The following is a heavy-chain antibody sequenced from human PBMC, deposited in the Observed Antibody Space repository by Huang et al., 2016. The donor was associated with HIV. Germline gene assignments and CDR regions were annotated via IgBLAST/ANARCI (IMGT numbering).Heavy chain of an antibody. CDR2: ISYSGSNI. D-gene: IGHD2-2*01. J-gene: IGHJ3*01. Sequence: DVQLVESGGGLVKPGGSLRLSCAASDFTFSGSNMNWVRQAPGKGLEWVACISYSGSNIYYADSVKGRFTISRDNAKNSVFLQMNSLRAEDTALYYCARAVQSTLRGFDVWGRGTLVTVSS. CDR3: ARAVQSTLRGFDV. CDR1: DFTFSGSN. V-gene: IGHV3-21*02.